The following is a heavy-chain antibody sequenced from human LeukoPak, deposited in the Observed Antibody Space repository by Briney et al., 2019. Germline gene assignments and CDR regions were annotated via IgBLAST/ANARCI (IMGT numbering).Heavy chain of an antibody. Sequence: GGSLRLSCAASGFTFSNAWMSWVRQAPGKGLEWVGRIKSKTDGGTTDYAAPVKGRFTISRDDSKNTLYLQMNSLKTEDTAVYYCTTDPSHYFSSGWVVYAIDPYYYYMDVWGKGTTVTVSS. CDR3: TTDPSHYFSSGWVVYAIDPYYYYMDV. CDR2: IKSKTDGGTT. CDR1: GFTFSNAW. D-gene: IGHD2-8*02. J-gene: IGHJ6*03. V-gene: IGHV3-15*01.